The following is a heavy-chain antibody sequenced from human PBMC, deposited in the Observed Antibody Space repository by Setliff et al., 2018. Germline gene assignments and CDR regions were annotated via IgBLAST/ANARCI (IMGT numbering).Heavy chain of an antibody. J-gene: IGHJ4*02. V-gene: IGHV1-18*01. CDR1: GYTFTSYG. D-gene: IGHD2-21*01. CDR2: ISVYNGKT. CDR3: ATEKFPGDWGDY. Sequence: ASVRVSCKASGYTFTSYGFSWVRQAPGQGLEWMGWISVYNGKTKYAQKFQGRVTMTTDTSTRTAYMEVTSLRSDDTAVYYCATEKFPGDWGDYWGQGTLVTVSS.